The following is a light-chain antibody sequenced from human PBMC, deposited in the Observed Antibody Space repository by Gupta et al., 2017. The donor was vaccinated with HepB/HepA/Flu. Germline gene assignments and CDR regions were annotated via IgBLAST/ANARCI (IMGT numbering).Light chain of an antibody. Sequence: SSALTQDPAVSVALGQTVRLTCQGDSLRSHYVNWYQQKPGQAPVVVIYGRNNRPSGIPDRFSGSNSGNTASLTITGAQAEDEADYYCNSRDYTGTHVVFGGGTKVTVL. CDR2: GRN. V-gene: IGLV3-19*01. CDR1: SLRSHY. CDR3: NSRDYTGTHVV. J-gene: IGLJ2*01.